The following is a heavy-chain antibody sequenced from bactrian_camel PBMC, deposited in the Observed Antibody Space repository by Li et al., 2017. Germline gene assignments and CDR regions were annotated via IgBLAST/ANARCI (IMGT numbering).Heavy chain of an antibody. CDR3: AGDRTYGAWYMESQYTY. V-gene: IGHV3S55*01. J-gene: IGHJ4*01. Sequence: HVQLVESGGGSAQAGGSLRLSCVASGFTHDRYSMGWFRQPSWNKREGVAARHYDGRTSYSPSLMGRFTISRESGKNTVHLQMNSLIPEDTGVYYCAGDRTYGAWYMESQYTYWDRGTQVTVS. CDR2: RHYDGRT. CDR1: GFTHDRYS. D-gene: IGHD6*01.